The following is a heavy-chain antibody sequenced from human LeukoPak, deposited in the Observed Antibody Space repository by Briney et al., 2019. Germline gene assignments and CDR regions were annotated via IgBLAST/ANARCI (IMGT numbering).Heavy chain of an antibody. V-gene: IGHV3-23*01. CDR3: AKAQSYGYSDY. CDR2: ISGRGDST. Sequence: GGSLRLSCAASGFTFRNYAMSWVRQAPGKGLEWVSAISGRGDSTYYADSVKGRFTISRDNSKNTLYLQMNSLKAEDSAIYYCAKAQSYGYSDYWGQGTLVTVSS. J-gene: IGHJ4*02. D-gene: IGHD3-16*01. CDR1: GFTFRNYA.